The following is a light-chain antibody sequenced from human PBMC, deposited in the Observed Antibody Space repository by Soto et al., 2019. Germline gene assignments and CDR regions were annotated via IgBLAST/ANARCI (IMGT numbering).Light chain of an antibody. CDR3: HQYNNWPPWT. J-gene: IGKJ1*01. CDR2: GAS. V-gene: IGKV3-15*01. CDR1: QSVSSN. Sequence: EIVMTQSPATLSVSPGERATLSCRASQSVSSNLAWYQQKPGQAPRLLIYGASTRATGITARFSGSGSGTEFTLTISSLQSEDFAVYYCHQYNNWPPWTVGQGTKVEIK.